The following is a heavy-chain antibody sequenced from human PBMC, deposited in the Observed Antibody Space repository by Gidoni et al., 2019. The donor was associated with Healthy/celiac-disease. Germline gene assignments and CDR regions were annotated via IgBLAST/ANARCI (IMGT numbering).Heavy chain of an antibody. Sequence: EVQLVESGGGLVQPGGSLRLSCAASGFTFSSYSMNWVRQAPGKGLEWVSYISSSSSTIYYADSVKGRFTISRDNAKNSLYLQMNSLRDEDTAVYYCARMFDWLFYTSFDYWGQGTLVTVSS. D-gene: IGHD3-9*01. CDR2: ISSSSSTI. J-gene: IGHJ4*02. CDR3: ARMFDWLFYTSFDY. V-gene: IGHV3-48*02. CDR1: GFTFSSYS.